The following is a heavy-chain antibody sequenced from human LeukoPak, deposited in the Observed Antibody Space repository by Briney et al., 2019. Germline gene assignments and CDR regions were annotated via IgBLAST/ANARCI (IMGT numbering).Heavy chain of an antibody. CDR3: ARDQHSSSWACYYYYMDV. V-gene: IGHV1-2*02. D-gene: IGHD6-13*01. CDR1: GYTFTGYY. J-gene: IGHJ6*03. CDR2: INPNSGGT. Sequence: GASVKVSCKASGYTFTGYYMHWVRQAPGQGLEWMGWINPNSGGTNYAQKFQGRVTMTRDTSISTAYMELSRLRSDDTAVYYCARDQHSSSWACYYYYMDVWGKGTTVTVSS.